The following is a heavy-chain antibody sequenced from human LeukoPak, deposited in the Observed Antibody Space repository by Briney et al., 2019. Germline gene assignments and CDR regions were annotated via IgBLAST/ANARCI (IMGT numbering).Heavy chain of an antibody. D-gene: IGHD6-19*01. CDR1: GGSISSSNW. CDR2: IYHSGST. CDR3: AKDFSGWYEGGHYYYYYMDV. Sequence: SGTLSLTCAVSGGSISSSNWWSWVRQPPGKGLEWIGEIYHSGSTNYNPSLKSRVTISVDTSNNHFSLKLSSVTAADTAVYYCAKDFSGWYEGGHYYYYYMDVWGKGTTVTISS. V-gene: IGHV4-4*02. J-gene: IGHJ6*03.